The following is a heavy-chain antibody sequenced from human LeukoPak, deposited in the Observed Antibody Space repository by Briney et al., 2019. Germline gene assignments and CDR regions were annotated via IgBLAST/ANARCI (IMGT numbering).Heavy chain of an antibody. CDR2: IYYSGST. V-gene: IGHV4-39*07. Sequence: SETLSLTCTVSGGSISSSSYYWGWIRQPPGKGLEWIGSIYYSGSTYYNPSLKSRVTISVDTSKNQFSLKLSSVTAADTAVYYCARDPGVISSPYFDYWGQGTLVTVSS. D-gene: IGHD3-3*02. J-gene: IGHJ4*02. CDR1: GGSISSSSYY. CDR3: ARDPGVISSPYFDY.